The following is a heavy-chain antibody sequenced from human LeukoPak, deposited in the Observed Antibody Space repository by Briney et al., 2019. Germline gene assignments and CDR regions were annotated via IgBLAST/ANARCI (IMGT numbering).Heavy chain of an antibody. D-gene: IGHD1-26*01. CDR1: GYTFTGYY. CDR2: INPNSGGT. J-gene: IGHJ4*02. V-gene: IGHV1-2*02. CDR3: ARVAMSGIGSDDF. Sequence: ASVKVSCKASGYTFTGYYMHWVRQAPGQGLEWMGWINPNSGGTNYAQKFQGRVTMTRDTSISTAYMELSSLKSDDTAVYYCARVAMSGIGSDDFWGQGTLVTASS.